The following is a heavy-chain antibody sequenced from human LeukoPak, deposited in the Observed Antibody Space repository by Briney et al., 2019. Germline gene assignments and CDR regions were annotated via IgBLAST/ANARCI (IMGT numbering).Heavy chain of an antibody. J-gene: IGHJ6*02. D-gene: IGHD4-17*01. CDR2: IKSKTDGGTT. CDR1: GFTFSNAW. CDR3: TTELHTVTGDYYYGMDV. Sequence: GGSLRLSCAASGFTFSNAWMSWVRQAPGKGLEWVGRIKSKTDGGTTDYAAPVKGRFTISRDDSKNTLYLQMNSLKTEDTAVYYCTTELHTVTGDYYYGMDVWGQGTTVTVSS. V-gene: IGHV3-15*01.